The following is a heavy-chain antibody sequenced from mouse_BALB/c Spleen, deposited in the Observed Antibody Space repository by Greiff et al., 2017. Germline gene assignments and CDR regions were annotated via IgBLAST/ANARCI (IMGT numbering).Heavy chain of an antibody. CDR3: ARHYYGSSHYFDY. CDR2: ISSGGGST. V-gene: IGHV5-12-1*01. Sequence: EVQLVESGGGLVKPGGSLKLSCAASGFAFSSYDMSWVRQTPEKRLEWVAYISSGGGSTYYPDTVKGRFTISRDNAKNTLYLQMSSLKSEDTAMYYCARHYYGSSHYFDYWGQGTTLTVSS. D-gene: IGHD1-1*01. CDR1: GFAFSSYD. J-gene: IGHJ2*01.